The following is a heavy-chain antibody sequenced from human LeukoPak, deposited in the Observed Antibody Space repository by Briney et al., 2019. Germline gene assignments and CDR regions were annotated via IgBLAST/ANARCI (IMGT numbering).Heavy chain of an antibody. CDR3: TDLSTGDAFDI. CDR2: INSDGSRT. D-gene: IGHD1-1*01. Sequence: GGSLSQSCAGTRFTFTKYWMHWLRQPPGKGPVWVARINSDGSRTSYADSVKGRFTISRDNAKNSLYLQMDSLRAEGMAVYYCTDLSTGDAFDIWGEGTMVTVSS. J-gene: IGHJ3*02. CDR1: RFTFTKYW. V-gene: IGHV3-74*01.